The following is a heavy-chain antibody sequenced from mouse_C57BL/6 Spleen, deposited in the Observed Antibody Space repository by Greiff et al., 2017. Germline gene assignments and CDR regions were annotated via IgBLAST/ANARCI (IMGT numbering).Heavy chain of an antibody. CDR1: GYAFSSSW. Sequence: VQLQQSGPELVKPGASVKISCKASGYAFSSSWMNWVKQRPGKGLEWIGRIYPGDGDTNYNGKFKGKATLTADKSSSTAYMQLNSLTSEDSAVYFCARGTVVDPTVDYWGQGTTLTVSS. V-gene: IGHV1-82*01. CDR2: IYPGDGDT. CDR3: ARGTVVDPTVDY. J-gene: IGHJ2*01. D-gene: IGHD1-1*01.